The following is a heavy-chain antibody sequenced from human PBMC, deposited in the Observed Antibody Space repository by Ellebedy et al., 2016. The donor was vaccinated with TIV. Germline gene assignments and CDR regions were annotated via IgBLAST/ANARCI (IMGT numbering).Heavy chain of an antibody. CDR1: GFSLSGYG. CDR2: IKQDGSER. V-gene: IGHV3-7*01. Sequence: GESLKISXAASGFSLSGYGMSWVRQVPGKGLEWVAKIKQDGSERYYVDSVRGRFTISRDNAKNSLYLQMSSLRAEDTAVYYCARDGSIAVDGTSDYWGQGTLVTVSS. CDR3: ARDGSIAVDGTSDY. J-gene: IGHJ4*02. D-gene: IGHD6-19*01.